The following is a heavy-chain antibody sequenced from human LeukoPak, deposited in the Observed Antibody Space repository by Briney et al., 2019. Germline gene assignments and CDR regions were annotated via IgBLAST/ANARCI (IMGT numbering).Heavy chain of an antibody. D-gene: IGHD6-6*01. CDR1: GYTFTGYY. V-gene: IGHV1-18*04. CDR2: ISAYNGNT. Sequence: GASVKVSCKASGYTFTGYYMHWVRQAPGQGLEWMGWISAYNGNTNYAQKLQGRVTMTTDTSTSTAYMELRSLRSDDTAVYYCARDLEQLSYYYYMDVWGKGTTVTVSS. CDR3: ARDLEQLSYYYYMDV. J-gene: IGHJ6*03.